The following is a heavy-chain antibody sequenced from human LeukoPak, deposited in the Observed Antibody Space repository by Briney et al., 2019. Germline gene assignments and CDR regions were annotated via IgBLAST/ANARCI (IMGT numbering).Heavy chain of an antibody. Sequence: SETLSLTCTVSGVSISSYYWTWIRQSAGKGLEWIGRIYTSGSTYYNPSLKSRVSMSVDTSKNQFSLKLSSVTAADTAVYYCAREDYGDSWFDPWGQGTLVIVSS. J-gene: IGHJ5*02. CDR1: GVSISSYY. V-gene: IGHV4-4*07. D-gene: IGHD4-17*01. CDR3: AREDYGDSWFDP. CDR2: IYTSGST.